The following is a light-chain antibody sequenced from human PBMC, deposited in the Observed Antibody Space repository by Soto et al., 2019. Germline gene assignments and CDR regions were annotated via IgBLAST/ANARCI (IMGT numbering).Light chain of an antibody. CDR2: DVS. CDR1: SSDIGGYNY. V-gene: IGLV2-14*03. Sequence: QSALTQPASVSGSPGQSITISCTGTSSDIGGYNYVSWYQQHPGKAPRLMIYDVSYRPSGISNRFSGSKSDNTASLTISGLQAEDEADYYCSSYTDTITIFGGGTKVTVL. J-gene: IGLJ2*01. CDR3: SSYTDTITI.